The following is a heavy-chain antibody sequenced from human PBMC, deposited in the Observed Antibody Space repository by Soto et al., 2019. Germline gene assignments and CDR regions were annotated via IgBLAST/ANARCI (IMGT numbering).Heavy chain of an antibody. J-gene: IGHJ6*03. CDR2: ISWNSGSI. Sequence: GGSLRLSCAASGFTFDDYAMHWVRQAPGKGLEWVSGISWNSGSIGYADSVKGRFTISRDNAKNSLYLQMNSLRAEDTALYYCAKDPFQFYYYYYMDVWGKGTTVTVS. V-gene: IGHV3-9*01. CDR3: AKDPFQFYYYYYMDV. CDR1: GFTFDDYA.